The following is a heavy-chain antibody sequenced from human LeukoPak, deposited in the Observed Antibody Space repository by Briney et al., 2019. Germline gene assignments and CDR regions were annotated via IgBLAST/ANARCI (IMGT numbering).Heavy chain of an antibody. CDR1: GFTFTSYS. V-gene: IGHV3-23*01. Sequence: GGSLRLSCAASGFTFTSYSMNWVRQAPGKGLEWVSAITGGSDSTYYADSVKGRFTISRDNSKNTLYLQMNGLRAEDTAVYYCAKGSAAARPYYFDYWGQGTLVTVSS. J-gene: IGHJ4*02. D-gene: IGHD6-6*01. CDR3: AKGSAAARPYYFDY. CDR2: ITGGSDST.